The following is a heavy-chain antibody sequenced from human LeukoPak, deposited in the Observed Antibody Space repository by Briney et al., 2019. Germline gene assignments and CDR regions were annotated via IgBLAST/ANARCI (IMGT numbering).Heavy chain of an antibody. CDR1: GYMFIGYY. V-gene: IGHV1-2*02. Sequence: ASVKVSCKASGYMFIGYYMHWVRQAPGQGLEWMGWINPNSGGTNYAQKFQGRVTMTSDTSISTAYMELTRLRSDDTAVYYCAKGGWNSAWYHFDPWGQGTLVTVSS. CDR3: AKGGWNSAWYHFDP. CDR2: INPNSGGT. J-gene: IGHJ5*02. D-gene: IGHD6-19*01.